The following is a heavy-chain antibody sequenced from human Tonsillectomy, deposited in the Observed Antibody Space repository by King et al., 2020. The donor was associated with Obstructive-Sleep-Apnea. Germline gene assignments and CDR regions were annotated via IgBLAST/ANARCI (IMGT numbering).Heavy chain of an antibody. CDR3: ARRPGDYYDSSGYWFDL. J-gene: IGHJ4*02. CDR2: MNQDGSER. Sequence: VQLVESGGGLVQPGGSLRLSCVASGFTFSTFWMSWVRQAPGKGLEWVANMNQDGSERNYEDSVKGRFTISRDNAKNSLYLQLDSLRAEDAAVYYCARRPGDYYDSSGYWFDLWGQGTLVTVSS. V-gene: IGHV3-7*01. D-gene: IGHD3-22*01. CDR1: GFTFSTFW.